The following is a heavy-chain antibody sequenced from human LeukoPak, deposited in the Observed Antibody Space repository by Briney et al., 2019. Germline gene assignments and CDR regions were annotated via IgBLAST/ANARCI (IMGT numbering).Heavy chain of an antibody. V-gene: IGHV4-61*02. J-gene: IGHJ4*02. CDR2: IYTDGRT. Sequence: TLSLTCTVSGGSISSGTYYWSWIRQPAGKGLEWIGRIYTDGRTNYNPSLKSRATISVDTSQNHFSLKLRSVTAADTAVYYCARGRGDSRRDFDYWGQGTLVTVSS. D-gene: IGHD2-21*02. CDR3: ARGRGDSRRDFDY. CDR1: GGSISSGTYY.